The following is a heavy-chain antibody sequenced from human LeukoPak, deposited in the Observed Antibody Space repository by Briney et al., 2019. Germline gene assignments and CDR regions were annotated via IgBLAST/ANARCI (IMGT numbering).Heavy chain of an antibody. Sequence: ASVKVSCKASGYTFTGYYMHWVRQAPGQGLEWMGIINPSGGSTSYAQKFQGRVTMTRDMSTSTVYMELSSLRSEDTAVYYCARDPRGKGGWLLIDYWGQGTLVTVSS. J-gene: IGHJ4*02. CDR2: INPSGGST. D-gene: IGHD6-19*01. CDR3: ARDPRGKGGWLLIDY. CDR1: GYTFTGYY. V-gene: IGHV1-46*01.